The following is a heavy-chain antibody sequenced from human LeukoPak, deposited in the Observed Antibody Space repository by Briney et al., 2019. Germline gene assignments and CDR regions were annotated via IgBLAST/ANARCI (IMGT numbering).Heavy chain of an antibody. J-gene: IGHJ5*01. D-gene: IGHD3-10*01. V-gene: IGHV4-38-2*02. Sequence: PSEALSLTCTVSGYSISSGYYWGWIRQPPGKGLEWIGSIYHSGSTYYNPSPKSRVTISVDTSKNQFSLKLSSVTAADTAVYYCARDRRGFDWFDYWGQGTLVTVSS. CDR2: IYHSGST. CDR1: GYSISSGYY. CDR3: ARDRRGFDWFDY.